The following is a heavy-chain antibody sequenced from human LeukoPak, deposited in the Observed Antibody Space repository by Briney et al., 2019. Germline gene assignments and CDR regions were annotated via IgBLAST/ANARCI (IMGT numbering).Heavy chain of an antibody. CDR1: GFTFSTYS. CDR2: IRGGGENT. CDR3: AKISWDGRSTFY. J-gene: IGHJ4*02. Sequence: GGSLRLSCAASGFTFSTYSMSWVRQAPGKGLEWVSAIRGGGENTYYADSVKGRFAISRDNSKDTLSLQMVSLRAEDTAVYYCAKISWDGRSTFYWGQGTLVTVSS. V-gene: IGHV3-23*01. D-gene: IGHD2-2*01.